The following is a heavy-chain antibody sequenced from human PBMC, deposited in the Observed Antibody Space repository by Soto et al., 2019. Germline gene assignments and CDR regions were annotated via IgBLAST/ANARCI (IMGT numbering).Heavy chain of an antibody. Sequence: EVQVLESGGGLVQPGGSLRLSCAATGFTFSDFAMSWVRQAPGKGLEWVSRIYGGGNGPHYADSVKGRVPISRDNSKNTLYLQMNSLRAEDTAVYYCAKMEGMDPWAYSFDYWGQGTRVTVSS. V-gene: IGHV3-23*01. CDR1: GFTFSDFA. CDR3: AKMEGMDPWAYSFDY. J-gene: IGHJ4*02. CDR2: IYGGGNGP. D-gene: IGHD2-2*03.